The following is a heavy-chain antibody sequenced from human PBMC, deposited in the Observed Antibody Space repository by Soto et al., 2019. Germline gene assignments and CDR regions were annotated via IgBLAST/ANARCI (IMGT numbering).Heavy chain of an antibody. CDR1: GFTYSSYG. V-gene: IGHV3-33*01. D-gene: IGHD7-27*01. CDR2: IWYDGSNK. CDR3: ARGSNFTDVPLDY. Sequence: QVQLVESGGGVVQPGRSLRLSCAASGFTYSSYGMHWVRQAPGKGLEWVAVIWYDGSNKYYADSVKGRFTISRDNSKNTLYMQINSLRAEDTAVYYCARGSNFTDVPLDYWGQGTLVTVSS. J-gene: IGHJ4*02.